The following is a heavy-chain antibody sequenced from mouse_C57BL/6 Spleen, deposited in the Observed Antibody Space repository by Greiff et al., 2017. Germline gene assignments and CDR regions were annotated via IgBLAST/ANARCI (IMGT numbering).Heavy chain of an antibody. Sequence: VKLVESGAELMKPGASVKLSCKATGYTFTGYWIEWVKQRPGHGLEWIGEILPGRGSTNYNEKFKGKATFTADTSSNTAYMQLSSLTTEDSAIYYCARNYGSSPAWFAYWGQGTLVTVSA. D-gene: IGHD1-1*01. J-gene: IGHJ3*01. CDR2: ILPGRGST. CDR3: ARNYGSSPAWFAY. CDR1: GYTFTGYW. V-gene: IGHV1-9*01.